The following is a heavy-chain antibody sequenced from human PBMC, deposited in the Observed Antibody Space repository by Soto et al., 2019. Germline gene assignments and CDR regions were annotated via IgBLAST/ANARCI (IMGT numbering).Heavy chain of an antibody. D-gene: IGHD3-16*02. CDR2: IRDKVNSYTT. Sequence: GGSLRLSCAVSGFTFSDHYMEWVRQAPGKGLEWVGRIRDKVNSYTTEYAASVKGRFTISRDESESSLYLQMNSLKTEDTAVYYCLRVSSSFYPDYWGQGTLVTVSS. CDR3: LRVSSSFYPDY. CDR1: GFTFSDHY. V-gene: IGHV3-72*01. J-gene: IGHJ4*02.